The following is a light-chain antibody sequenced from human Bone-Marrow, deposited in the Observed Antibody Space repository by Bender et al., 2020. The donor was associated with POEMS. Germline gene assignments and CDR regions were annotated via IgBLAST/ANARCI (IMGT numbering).Light chain of an antibody. V-gene: IGLV4-69*01. Sequence: QLVLTQSPSASASLGASVKLTCTLSSGHSSYAIAWHQQQPDKGPRYLLKVNSHGSHNKGDGIPDRFSGSSSGAERYLTISSLQSEDEADYYCQTWATGIRVFGGGTKLTVL. CDR1: SGHSSYA. CDR3: QTWATGIRV. CDR2: VNSHGSH. J-gene: IGLJ3*02.